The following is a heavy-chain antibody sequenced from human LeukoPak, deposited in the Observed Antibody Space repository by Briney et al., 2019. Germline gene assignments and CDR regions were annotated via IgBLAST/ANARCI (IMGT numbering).Heavy chain of an antibody. CDR2: ISAYNGNT. D-gene: IGHD6-6*01. CDR1: GYTFTSYG. V-gene: IGHV1-18*01. J-gene: IGHJ4*02. CDR3: ARSTAQSIAAPNHFDY. Sequence: GASVTVSCKASGYTFTSYGISWVRQAPGQGLEWMGWISAYNGNTNYAQKLQGRVTMTTDTSTSTAYMELRSLRSDDTAVYYCARSTAQSIAAPNHFDYWGQGTLVTVSS.